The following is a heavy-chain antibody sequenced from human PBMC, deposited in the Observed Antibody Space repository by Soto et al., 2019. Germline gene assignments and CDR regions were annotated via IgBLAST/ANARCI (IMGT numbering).Heavy chain of an antibody. CDR1: GYTFTSYD. CDR2: MNPNSGNT. J-gene: IGHJ5*02. V-gene: IGHV1-8*01. D-gene: IGHD6-6*01. CDR3: ARGIAARPGQSRFWFDP. Sequence: SSVKVSCKASGYTFTSYDINWVRQATGQGLEWMGWMNPNSGNTGYAQKFQGRVTMTRNTSISTAYMELSSLRSEDTAVYYCARGIAARPGQSRFWFDPWGQGTLVTVSS.